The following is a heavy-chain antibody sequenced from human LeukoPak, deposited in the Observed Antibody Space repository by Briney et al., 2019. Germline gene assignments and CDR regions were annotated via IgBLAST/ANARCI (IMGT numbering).Heavy chain of an antibody. CDR1: GYTFTSYA. CDR2: INAGNGYT. CDR3: ATELGYYFDH. D-gene: IGHD3-10*01. Sequence: GASVKVSCEASGYTFTSYAMHWVRQAPGQRLEWMGWINAGNGYTKYSQKFQGRVTITRDTSASTAYMELSSLRSEDTAVYYCATELGYYFDHWGQGTLVTVSS. V-gene: IGHV1-3*01. J-gene: IGHJ4*02.